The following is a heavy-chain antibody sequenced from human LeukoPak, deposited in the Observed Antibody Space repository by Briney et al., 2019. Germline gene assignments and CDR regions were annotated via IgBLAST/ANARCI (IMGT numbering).Heavy chain of an antibody. V-gene: IGHV1-69*06. CDR1: GGTFSSYA. CDR3: ARADPPPTHYYYYYYMDV. Sequence: ASVKVSCKASGGTFSSYAISWVRQAPGQGLEWMGGIIPIFGTANYAQKFQGRVTITADKSTSTAYMELSSLRSEDTAVYYCARADPPPTHYYYYYYMDVWGKGTTVTVSS. CDR2: IIPIFGTA. J-gene: IGHJ6*03.